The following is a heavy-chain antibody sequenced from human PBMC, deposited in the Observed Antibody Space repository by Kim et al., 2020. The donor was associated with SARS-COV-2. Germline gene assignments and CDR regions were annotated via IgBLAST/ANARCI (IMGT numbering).Heavy chain of an antibody. CDR2: IKQDGSEK. J-gene: IGHJ4*02. CDR3: ARARTGKSIFWGGLYYFDY. CDR1: GFTFSSYW. V-gene: IGHV3-7*03. D-gene: IGHD3-16*01. Sequence: GGSLRLSCAASGFTFSSYWMSWVRQAPGKGLEWVANIKQDGSEKYYVDSVKGRFTISRDNAKNSLYLQMNSLRAEDTAVYYCARARTGKSIFWGGLYYFDYWGQGTLVTVSS.